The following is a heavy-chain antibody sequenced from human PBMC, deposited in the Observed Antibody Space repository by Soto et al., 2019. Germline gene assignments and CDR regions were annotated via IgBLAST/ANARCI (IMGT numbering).Heavy chain of an antibody. CDR2: IIPIFGTA. V-gene: IGHV1-69*13. CDR1: GGTFSSYA. J-gene: IGHJ5*02. D-gene: IGHD5-18*01. CDR3: APHAATAMVRDWFDP. Sequence: SVKVSCKASGGTFSSYAISWVRQAPGQGLEWMGGIIPIFGTANYAQKFQGRVTITADESTSTAYMELSSLRSEDTAVYYCAPHAATAMVRDWFDPWGQGTLVTV.